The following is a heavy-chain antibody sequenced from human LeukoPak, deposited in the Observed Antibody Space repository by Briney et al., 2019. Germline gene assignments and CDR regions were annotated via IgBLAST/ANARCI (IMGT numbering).Heavy chain of an antibody. CDR2: IYPGDSDT. D-gene: IGHD3-22*01. Sequence: GESLKISCKGSRYTFTSSWIGWVRQMAGKGLEWMGMIYPGDSDTRYSPSFQGQVTISADRSISTAYLHWSSLKASDSAMYYCARQDGDYYYGSDYWGQGTLATVSS. CDR1: RYTFTSSW. CDR3: ARQDGDYYYGSDY. V-gene: IGHV5-51*01. J-gene: IGHJ4*02.